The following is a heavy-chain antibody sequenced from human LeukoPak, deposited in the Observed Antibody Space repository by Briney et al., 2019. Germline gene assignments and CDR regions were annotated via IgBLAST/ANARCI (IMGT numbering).Heavy chain of an antibody. CDR2: IIPIFGTA. CDR3: ARDLEVGGATGLGPFDY. D-gene: IGHD1-26*01. J-gene: IGHJ4*02. Sequence: VASVKVSCTASGGTVSSYAISWVRQAPGQGLEWMGGIIPIFGTANYAKKFQGRVTITADESTSTAYMELSSLRSEDTAVYYCARDLEVGGATGLGPFDYWGQGTLVTVSS. CDR1: GGTVSSYA. V-gene: IGHV1-69*13.